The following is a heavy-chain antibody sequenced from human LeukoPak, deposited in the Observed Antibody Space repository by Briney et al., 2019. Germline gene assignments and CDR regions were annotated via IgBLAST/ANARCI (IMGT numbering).Heavy chain of an antibody. Sequence: PSETLSLTCTVSGGSISSSSYYWGWIRQPPGKGLEWIGSIYYSGRTYYNPSPKSRVTISVDTSKSQFSLKLSSVTAADTAVYYCARHNKAFDIWGQGTMVTVSS. J-gene: IGHJ3*02. V-gene: IGHV4-39*01. D-gene: IGHD2/OR15-2a*01. CDR3: ARHNKAFDI. CDR2: IYYSGRT. CDR1: GGSISSSSYY.